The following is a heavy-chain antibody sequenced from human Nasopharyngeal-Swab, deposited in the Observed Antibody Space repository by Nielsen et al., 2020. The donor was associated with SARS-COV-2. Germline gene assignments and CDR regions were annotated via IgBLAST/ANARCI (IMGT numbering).Heavy chain of an antibody. D-gene: IGHD1-26*01. Sequence: GGSLRLSCAASGLTFSTYAMSWVRQAPGQGLEWVSTIGFRADDTDYADSVKGRFTISRDNSKNTVSLQMNSLRADDTAVYYCAQGGTYQAFDYWGQGALVTVSS. CDR3: AQGGTYQAFDY. V-gene: IGHV3-23*01. CDR1: GLTFSTYA. CDR2: IGFRADDT. J-gene: IGHJ4*02.